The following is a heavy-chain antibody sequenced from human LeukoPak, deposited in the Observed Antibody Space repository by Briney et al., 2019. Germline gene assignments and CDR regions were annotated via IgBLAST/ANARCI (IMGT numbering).Heavy chain of an antibody. V-gene: IGHV3-23*01. D-gene: IGHD6-13*01. Sequence: GGSLRLPCAASGFTFSSYAMSWVRQAPGKGLEWVSAISGSGGSTYYADSVKGRFTISRDNSKNTLYLQMNSLRAEDTAVYYCARYSSSWYSPFDYWGQGTLVTVSP. CDR1: GFTFSSYA. CDR3: ARYSSSWYSPFDY. J-gene: IGHJ4*02. CDR2: ISGSGGST.